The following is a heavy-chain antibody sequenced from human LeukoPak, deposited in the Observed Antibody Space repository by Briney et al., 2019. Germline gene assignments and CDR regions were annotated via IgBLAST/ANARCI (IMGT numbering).Heavy chain of an antibody. CDR3: ARGVDIVATLFDY. Sequence: SETLSLTCSVSGDSINSYYWSWVRQPAGKGLEWVGRIHSSGTTNYNPFFESRLSMSVDTSQNQVSLRLTSLTAADTAVYYCARGVDIVATLFDYWGQGTLVTVSS. CDR2: IHSSGTT. J-gene: IGHJ4*02. D-gene: IGHD5-12*01. V-gene: IGHV4-4*07. CDR1: GDSINSYY.